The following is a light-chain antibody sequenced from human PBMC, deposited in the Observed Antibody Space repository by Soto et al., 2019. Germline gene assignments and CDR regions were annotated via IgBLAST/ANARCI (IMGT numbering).Light chain of an antibody. CDR2: AAS. CDR3: QKYNGDQWT. Sequence: DIQMTQSPSSLSASVGDRVTIACRASQGIRNDLVWYQQKPGKVPKLLIYAASTLQSGVPSRFSGSGSGTDFTLTIDSLQPEDVATYYCQKYNGDQWTFGQGTKVEI. J-gene: IGKJ1*01. V-gene: IGKV1-27*01. CDR1: QGIRND.